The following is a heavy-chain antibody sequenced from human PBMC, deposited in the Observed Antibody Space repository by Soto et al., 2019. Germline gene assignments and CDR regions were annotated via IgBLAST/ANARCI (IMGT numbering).Heavy chain of an antibody. J-gene: IGHJ6*02. V-gene: IGHV1-24*01. CDR2: FDPEDGET. CDR3: ATAALVISYYGTDV. CDR1: GYTLTELS. D-gene: IGHD5-18*01. Sequence: ASVKVSCKVSGYTLTELSMHWVRQAPGKGLEWMGGFDPEDGETIYAQKFQGRVTMTEDTSTDTAHMELSSLRSEDTAVYYCATAALVISYYGTDVWGQGPTVTVSS.